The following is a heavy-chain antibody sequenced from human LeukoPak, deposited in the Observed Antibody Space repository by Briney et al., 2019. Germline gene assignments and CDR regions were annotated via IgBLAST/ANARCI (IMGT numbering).Heavy chain of an antibody. D-gene: IGHD3-10*01. J-gene: IGHJ4*02. CDR1: GGSYSGYY. CDR3: ARVHYGSGSDFDY. V-gene: IGHV4-34*01. Sequence: PSETLSLTCAVYGGSYSGYYWSWMRQPPGKGRERIGEINHSGSTNYNPSLKSRVTISVDTSKNQFSLKLSSVTAADTAVYYCARVHYGSGSDFDYWGQGTLVTVSS. CDR2: INHSGST.